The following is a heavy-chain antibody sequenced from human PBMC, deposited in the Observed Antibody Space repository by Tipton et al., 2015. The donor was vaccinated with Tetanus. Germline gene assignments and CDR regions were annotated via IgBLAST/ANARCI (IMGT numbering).Heavy chain of an antibody. Sequence: SLRLSCAGAGFPFSSHWMYWVRQAPGKGLVWVSRITSDGSSTNYADSVKGRFTISRDNAKNTLYLQMNSLRVEDTAMYYCTGSFDYWGQGILVPVSS. CDR3: TGSFDY. V-gene: IGHV3-74*01. CDR2: ITSDGSST. J-gene: IGHJ4*02. CDR1: GFPFSSHW.